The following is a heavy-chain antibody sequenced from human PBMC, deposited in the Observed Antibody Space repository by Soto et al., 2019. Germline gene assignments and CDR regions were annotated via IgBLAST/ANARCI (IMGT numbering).Heavy chain of an antibody. Sequence: GGSLRLSCAASGFTFSTYGMHWVRQAPGKGLEWVAVTSYDGVNKYYADSVKGRFTISRDNSKNTLYLQMNSLRAEDTAVYYCAKSVYNWNDGFFDYWGQGTLVTVSS. D-gene: IGHD1-1*01. CDR3: AKSVYNWNDGFFDY. CDR1: GFTFSTYG. J-gene: IGHJ4*02. V-gene: IGHV3-30*18. CDR2: TSYDGVNK.